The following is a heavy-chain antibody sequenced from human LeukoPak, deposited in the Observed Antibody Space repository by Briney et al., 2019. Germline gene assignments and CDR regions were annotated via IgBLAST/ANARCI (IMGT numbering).Heavy chain of an antibody. J-gene: IGHJ6*03. V-gene: IGHV4-59*01. CDR3: ARVIGRRGYYYYMDV. CDR2: IYYSGNT. D-gene: IGHD3-10*01. CDR1: GDSISSYY. Sequence: PSETLSLTCTVSGDSISSYYWSWIRQPPGKGLEWIGHIYYSGNTNYNPSLRSRVTISVDRSKNQFSLNLSSVSAADAAAFYCARVIGRRGYYYYMDVWGKGTTVTVSS.